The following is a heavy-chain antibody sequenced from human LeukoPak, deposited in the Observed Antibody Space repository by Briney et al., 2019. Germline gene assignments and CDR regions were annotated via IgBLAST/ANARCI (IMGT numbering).Heavy chain of an antibody. V-gene: IGHV1-24*01. D-gene: IGHD3-9*01. Sequence: ASVKVSCKVSGYTLTELSMHWVRQAPGKGLEWMGGFDPEDGETIYAQKFRGRVTMTEDTSTDTAYMELSSLRSEDTAVYYCATDSIRGHFDWSIQPIQHWGQGTLVTVSS. CDR3: ATDSIRGHFDWSIQPIQH. CDR2: FDPEDGET. CDR1: GYTLTELS. J-gene: IGHJ1*01.